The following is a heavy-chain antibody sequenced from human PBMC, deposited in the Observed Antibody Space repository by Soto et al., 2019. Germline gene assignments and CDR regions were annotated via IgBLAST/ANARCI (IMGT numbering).Heavy chain of an antibody. V-gene: IGHV4-59*08. D-gene: IGHD4-17*01. CDR1: GGSTSSCY. Sequence: SETLSLTCTVSGGSTSSCYWSWIRQPPGKGLEWIGYIYYSGSTNYNPSLKSRVTISVDTSKNQFSLKLSSVTAADTAVYYCARRYGVYFDYWGQGTLVTVSS. J-gene: IGHJ4*02. CDR3: ARRYGVYFDY. CDR2: IYYSGST.